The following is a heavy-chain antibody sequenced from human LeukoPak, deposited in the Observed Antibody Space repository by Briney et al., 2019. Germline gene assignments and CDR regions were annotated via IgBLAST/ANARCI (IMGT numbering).Heavy chain of an antibody. Sequence: SETLSLTCTVSGGSISSSSYYWGWIRQPPGKGLEWIGSIYYSGSTYYNLSLKSRVTISVDTSKNQFSLKLSSVTAADTAVYYCARIEGSEYYYDSSGYEGTYYFDYWGQGTLVTVPS. CDR3: ARIEGSEYYYDSSGYEGTYYFDY. D-gene: IGHD3-22*01. CDR1: GGSISSSSYY. CDR2: IYYSGST. J-gene: IGHJ4*02. V-gene: IGHV4-39*01.